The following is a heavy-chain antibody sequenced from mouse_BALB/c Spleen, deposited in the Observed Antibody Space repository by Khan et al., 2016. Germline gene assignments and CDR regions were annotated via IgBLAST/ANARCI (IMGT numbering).Heavy chain of an antibody. J-gene: IGHJ3*01. CDR2: ISYDGSK. V-gene: IGHV3-6*02. D-gene: IGHD1-1*01. CDR3: ARGYYGSSYVAWFAY. CDR1: GYSITSGYY. Sequence: EVQLVESGPGLVKPSQSLSLNCSVTGYSITSGYYWNWIRQFPGNKLEWMGYISYDGSKNYNPSLKNRISITRDTSKNQFFLKLNSVTTEDTATYYCARGYYGSSYVAWFAYWGQGTLVTVSA.